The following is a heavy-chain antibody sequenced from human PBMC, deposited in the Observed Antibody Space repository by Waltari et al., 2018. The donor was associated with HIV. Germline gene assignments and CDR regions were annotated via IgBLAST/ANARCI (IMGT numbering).Heavy chain of an antibody. CDR1: GFTFSSYA. J-gene: IGHJ4*02. Sequence: EVQLVESGGGLVQPGGSLRLSCAASGFTFSSYAMHWVRQAPGKGLEYVSAISSNGGSTYYANSVKGRFTISRDNSKNTLYLQMGSLRAEDMAVYYCARVGAYSSSWYSPADYWGQGTLVTVSS. CDR2: ISSNGGST. V-gene: IGHV3-64*01. CDR3: ARVGAYSSSWYSPADY. D-gene: IGHD6-13*01.